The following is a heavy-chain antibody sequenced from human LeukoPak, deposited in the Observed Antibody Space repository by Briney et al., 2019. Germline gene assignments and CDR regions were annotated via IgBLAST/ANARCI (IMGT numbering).Heavy chain of an antibody. CDR3: ARDLTGATVTTYFDY. CDR1: GFTFSSYS. Sequence: PGGSLRLSCAASGFTFSSYSMNWVRQAPGKGLEWVAVIWYDGSNKYYADSVKGRFTISRDNSKNTLYLQMNSLRAEDTAVYYCARDLTGATVTTYFDYWGQGTLVTVSS. J-gene: IGHJ4*02. V-gene: IGHV3-33*08. D-gene: IGHD4-17*01. CDR2: IWYDGSNK.